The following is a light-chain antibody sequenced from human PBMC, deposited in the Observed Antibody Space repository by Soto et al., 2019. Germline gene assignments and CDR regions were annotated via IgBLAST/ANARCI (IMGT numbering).Light chain of an antibody. J-gene: IGKJ1*01. Sequence: DFKMTQSPSSLSESAGDRVTITCRAIQGISTNLNWYQQKPGKAPKLLIYAASSLQSGVPSRFSGSGSETDFTLTISSLQPEDFATYSCQQSYNTTWTFGQGTKVEIQ. V-gene: IGKV1-39*01. CDR2: AAS. CDR3: QQSYNTTWT. CDR1: QGISTN.